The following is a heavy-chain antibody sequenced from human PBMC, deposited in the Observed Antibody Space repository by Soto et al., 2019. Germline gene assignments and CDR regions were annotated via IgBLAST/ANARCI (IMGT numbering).Heavy chain of an antibody. J-gene: IGHJ4*02. Sequence: QVQLVQSGAEMKKPGSSVKVSCQSSGGTFNTYAMNWVRQAPGQGPEWMGDISPMFGAANYAPKFQGRVTITADESTGTSYMQLSSLTSEDTALYFCARAVKVHTPAFVYWGQGTLVPVSS. CDR3: ARAVKVHTPAFVY. V-gene: IGHV1-69*19. CDR1: GGTFNTYA. D-gene: IGHD2-15*01. CDR2: ISPMFGAA.